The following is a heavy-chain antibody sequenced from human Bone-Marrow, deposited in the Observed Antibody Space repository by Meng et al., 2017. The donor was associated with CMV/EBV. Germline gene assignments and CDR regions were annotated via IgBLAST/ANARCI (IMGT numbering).Heavy chain of an antibody. CDR3: AKDIHRSGQLWFRGVDY. CDR2: IRYDGGKK. V-gene: IGHV3-30*02. D-gene: IGHD5-18*01. J-gene: IGHJ4*02. CDR1: GLTLSSYG. Sequence: GESLKISCAASGLTLSSYGIHWVRQAPGKGQEWVAFIRYDGGKKEYVDSVKGRITISRDNSKNTVNLQMNSLRTEDTAVYYCAKDIHRSGQLWFRGVDYWGQGTLVTVSS.